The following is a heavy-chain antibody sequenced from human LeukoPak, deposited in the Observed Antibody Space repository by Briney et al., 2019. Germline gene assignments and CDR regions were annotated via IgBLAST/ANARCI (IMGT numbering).Heavy chain of an antibody. D-gene: IGHD2-15*01. CDR3: ARQKSRCSGGSCYPSIYGMDV. J-gene: IGHJ6*02. CDR1: GGSIGRFY. V-gene: IGHV4-59*08. CDR2: IYYSGST. Sequence: PSETLSHTCTVSGGSIGRFYWSWIRQPPGKGLEWIGYIYYSGSTYYNPSLKGRVTISVDTSKNQFSLKLSSVTAADTAVYYCARQKSRCSGGSCYPSIYGMDVWGQGATVTVSS.